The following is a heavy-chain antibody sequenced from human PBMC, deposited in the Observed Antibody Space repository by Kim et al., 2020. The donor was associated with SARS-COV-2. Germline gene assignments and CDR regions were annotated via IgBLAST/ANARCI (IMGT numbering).Heavy chain of an antibody. J-gene: IGHJ4*02. CDR1: GGSISSGGYY. CDR2: IYYSGST. D-gene: IGHD1-7*01. Sequence: SETLSLTCTVSGGSISSGGYYWSWIRQHPGKGLEWIGYIYYSGSTYYNPSLKSRVTISVDTSKNQFSLKLSSVTAADTAVYYCAREKVTGTNVEVFDYCGQRTLVTVS. CDR3: AREKVTGTNVEVFDY. V-gene: IGHV4-31*03.